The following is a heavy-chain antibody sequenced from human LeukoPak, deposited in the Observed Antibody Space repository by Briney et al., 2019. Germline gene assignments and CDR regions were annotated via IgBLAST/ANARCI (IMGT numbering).Heavy chain of an antibody. V-gene: IGHV3-9*01. CDR1: GYTFDDYA. CDR3: AKGHTYGLGESYLDF. D-gene: IGHD5-18*01. J-gene: IGHJ4*02. CDR2: ISWNSGSI. Sequence: GGFLRLSCEASGYTFDDYAMHWVRQAPGKGLEWVSAISWNSGSIGYADSVKGRFTISRDNGKNSLYLQMNSLRTEDTALYYCAKGHTYGLGESYLDFWGQGTLVSVSS.